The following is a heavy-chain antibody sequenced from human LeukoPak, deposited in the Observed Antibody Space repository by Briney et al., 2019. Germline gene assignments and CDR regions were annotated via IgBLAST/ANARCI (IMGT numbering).Heavy chain of an antibody. J-gene: IGHJ4*02. CDR1: GGSISSYY. V-gene: IGHV4-34*01. CDR3: AKNDFWSGYYNGY. CDR2: INHSGST. D-gene: IGHD3-3*01. Sequence: SETLSLTCTVSGGSISSYYWSWIRQPPGKGLEWIGEINHSGSTYYNPSLKSRVTISVDTSKNQFSLKLSSVTAADTAVYYCAKNDFWSGYYNGYWGQGTLVTVSS.